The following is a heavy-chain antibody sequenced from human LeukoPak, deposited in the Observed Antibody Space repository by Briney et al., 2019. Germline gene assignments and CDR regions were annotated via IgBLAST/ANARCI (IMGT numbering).Heavy chain of an antibody. J-gene: IGHJ5*02. D-gene: IGHD6-19*01. V-gene: IGHV4-34*01. Sequence: LETLSLTCAVYGGSFSGYYWSWIRQPPGKGLEWIGEINHSGSTNYNPSLKSRVTISVDTSKNQFSLKLSSVTAADTAVYYCARAGSSGGGNWFDPWGQGTLVTVSS. CDR2: INHSGST. CDR1: GGSFSGYY. CDR3: ARAGSSGGGNWFDP.